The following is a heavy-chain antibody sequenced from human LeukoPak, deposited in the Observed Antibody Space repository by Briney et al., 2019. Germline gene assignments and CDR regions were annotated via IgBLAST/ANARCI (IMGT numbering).Heavy chain of an antibody. V-gene: IGHV1-69*06. CDR3: ARVGEWLARDDY. Sequence: ASVKVSCKASGGTFSSYAISWVRQAPGQGLEWMGGIIPIFGTANYAQKFQGRVTITADKSTSTAYMELSSLRSEDTAVYYCARVGEWLARDDYWGQGTLVTVSS. J-gene: IGHJ4*02. CDR1: GGTFSSYA. CDR2: IIPIFGTA. D-gene: IGHD6-19*01.